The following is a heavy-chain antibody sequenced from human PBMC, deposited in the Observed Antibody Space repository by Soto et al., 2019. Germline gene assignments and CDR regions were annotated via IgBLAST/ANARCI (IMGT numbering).Heavy chain of an antibody. V-gene: IGHV3-23*01. CDR1: GFTFSSYA. Sequence: EVQLLESGGGLVQPGGSLRLSCAASGFTFSSYAMSWVRQAPGKGLEWVSAISGSGGSTYYADSVKGRFTISRDNSKNTLYLQMNSLRAEDTAVYYCATFDYDDSSGPLWWGQGTLVTVSS. J-gene: IGHJ4*02. D-gene: IGHD3-22*01. CDR3: ATFDYDDSSGPLW. CDR2: ISGSGGST.